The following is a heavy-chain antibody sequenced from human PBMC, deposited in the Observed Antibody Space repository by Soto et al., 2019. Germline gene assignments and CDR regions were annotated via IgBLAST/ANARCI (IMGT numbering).Heavy chain of an antibody. D-gene: IGHD6-6*01. CDR1: GFTFSSYG. V-gene: IGHV3-30*03. CDR2: ISYDGSNK. CDR3: SGGSSPYYYYYYGMDV. Sequence: GGSLRLSCAASGFTFSSYGMHWVRQAPGKGLEWVAVISYDGSNKYYADSVKGRFTISRDNSKNTLYLQMNSLRAEDTVVYYCSGGSSPYYYYYYGMDVWGQGTTVTVSS. J-gene: IGHJ6*02.